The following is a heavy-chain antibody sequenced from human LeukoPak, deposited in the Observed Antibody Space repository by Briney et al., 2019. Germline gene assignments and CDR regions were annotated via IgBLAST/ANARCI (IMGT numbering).Heavy chain of an antibody. CDR2: IYYSGST. D-gene: IGHD2-2*01. CDR1: GGSISSYY. J-gene: IGHJ6*02. V-gene: IGHV4-59*01. Sequence: SETLSLTCTVSGGSISSYYWSWIRQPPGKGLEWIGYIYYSGSTNYNPSLKSRVTISVDTSKNQFSLKLSSVTAADTAVYYCARARGYCSSTSCYSHYYYYGMDVWGQGTTVTVSS. CDR3: ARARGYCSSTSCYSHYYYYGMDV.